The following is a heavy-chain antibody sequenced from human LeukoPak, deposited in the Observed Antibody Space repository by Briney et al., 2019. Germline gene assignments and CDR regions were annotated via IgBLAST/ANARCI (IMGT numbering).Heavy chain of an antibody. CDR2: ISYDGSNK. CDR1: GFTFSSYA. D-gene: IGHD1-1*01. CDR3: AKAPPYKKYFDY. J-gene: IGHJ4*02. V-gene: IGHV3-30*04. Sequence: GGSLRLSCAASGFTFSSYAMHWVRQAPGKGLEWVAVISYDGSNKYYADSVKGRFTNSRDNSKNTLYLQMNSLRAEDTAVYYCAKAPPYKKYFDYWGQGTLVTVSS.